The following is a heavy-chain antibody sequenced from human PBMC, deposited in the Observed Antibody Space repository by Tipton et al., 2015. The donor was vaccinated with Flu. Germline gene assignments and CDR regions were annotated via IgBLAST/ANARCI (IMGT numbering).Heavy chain of an antibody. J-gene: IGHJ4*01. V-gene: IGHV3-48*03. Sequence: AVSGFSFSSYEMNWVRQTPGRGLEWVSLISPSGSTRYYADSVKGRFTISRDNAKNELYLELNSLRAEDTSIYYCTRGFIRLCDYWGHGALVIVSP. CDR2: ISPSGSTR. CDR1: GFSFSSYE. D-gene: IGHD3-16*02. CDR3: TRGFIRLCDY.